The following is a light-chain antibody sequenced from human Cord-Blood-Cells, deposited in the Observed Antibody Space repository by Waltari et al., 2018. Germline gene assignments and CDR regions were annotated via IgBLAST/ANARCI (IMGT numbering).Light chain of an antibody. Sequence: ELVMTQSPATQTLSPGERATLSCRASQCVSSYLAWYQQKPGQAPTLLIYDASNRATGIPARFSGSGSLTDFTLTISSLEPEDFAVYYCQQRSNWPPYTFGQGTKLEIK. J-gene: IGKJ2*01. CDR2: DAS. V-gene: IGKV3-11*01. CDR3: QQRSNWPPYT. CDR1: QCVSSY.